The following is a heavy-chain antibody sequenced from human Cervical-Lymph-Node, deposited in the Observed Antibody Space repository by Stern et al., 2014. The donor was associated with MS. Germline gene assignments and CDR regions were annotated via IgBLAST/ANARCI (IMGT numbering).Heavy chain of an antibody. D-gene: IGHD3-22*01. CDR1: GGSIRSRGYS. J-gene: IGHJ4*02. V-gene: IGHV4-30-2*01. Sequence: LQLQESGSGLVQPSQTLSLTCAVSGGSIRSRGYSWTWIRQPPGKALEWIGYIDHSGGSYFHPSLESRVTMSVDTSKNQFSLKLSSVTAADTALYYCAREYDASGYYDYWGQGTQVTVSS. CDR2: IDHSGGS. CDR3: AREYDASGYYDY.